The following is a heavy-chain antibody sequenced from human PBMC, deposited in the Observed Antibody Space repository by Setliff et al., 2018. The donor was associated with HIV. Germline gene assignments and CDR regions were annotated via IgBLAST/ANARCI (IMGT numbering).Heavy chain of an antibody. V-gene: IGHV3-48*01. CDR2: ISATGTTV. CDR1: GFVFSDHS. D-gene: IGHD2-21*02. CDR3: MRWGLPYAIDY. J-gene: IGHJ4*02. Sequence: SGGSLRLSCAASGFVFSDHSLHWVRQAPGEGLEWLSYISATGTTVSYADSVRGRFIISRDSVRNVLYLQLNSLRVEDTAMYYCMRWGLPYAIDYWGQGMLVTVSS.